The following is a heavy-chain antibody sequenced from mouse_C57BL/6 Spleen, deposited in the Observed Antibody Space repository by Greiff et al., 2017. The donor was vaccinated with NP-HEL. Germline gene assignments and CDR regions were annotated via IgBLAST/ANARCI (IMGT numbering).Heavy chain of an antibody. CDR1: GFSLTSYG. J-gene: IGHJ4*01. Sequence: VQGVESGPGLVAPSQSLSIPCTVSGFSLTSYGVSWVRQTPGQGLEWLGVIWGDGSTNYHSALISRLSISKDNSKSQVFLKLNSLQTDDTATYYCAKGYDGYYHYAMDYWGQGTSVTVSS. D-gene: IGHD2-3*01. CDR3: AKGYDGYYHYAMDY. V-gene: IGHV2-3*01. CDR2: IWGDGST.